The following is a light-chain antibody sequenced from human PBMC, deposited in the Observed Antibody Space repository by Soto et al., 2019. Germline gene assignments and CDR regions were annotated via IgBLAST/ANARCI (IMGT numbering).Light chain of an antibody. J-gene: IGKJ5*01. Sequence: EIVLTQSPATLSLSPGERATLSCRASQSVSGYLAWYQQKPGQAPRLLIYDGSHRAAGIPSRFSGSGSGTDFTLTISGLEPEDFAVYYCQQRLHWPITFGQGTRLEIK. CDR3: QQRLHWPIT. CDR1: QSVSGY. V-gene: IGKV3-11*01. CDR2: DGS.